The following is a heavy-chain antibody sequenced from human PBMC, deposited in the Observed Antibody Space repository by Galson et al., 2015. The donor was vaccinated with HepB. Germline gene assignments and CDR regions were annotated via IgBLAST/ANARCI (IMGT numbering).Heavy chain of an antibody. CDR1: GFTFRTYS. D-gene: IGHD4-17*01. J-gene: IGHJ3*02. Sequence: SLRLSCAAPGFTFRTYSMNWVRQAPGKGLEWISYISTSSSPIYYADSVKGRFTISRDDAKNSLYLQMNSLRDEDTAVYYCARVLYGDYVATGYAFDIWGQGTMVTVSS. V-gene: IGHV3-48*02. CDR3: ARVLYGDYVATGYAFDI. CDR2: ISTSSSPI.